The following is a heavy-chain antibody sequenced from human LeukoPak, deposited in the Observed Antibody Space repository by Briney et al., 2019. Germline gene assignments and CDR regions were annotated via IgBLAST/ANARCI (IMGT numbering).Heavy chain of an antibody. CDR1: GDSISSYY. J-gene: IGHJ4*02. Sequence: SETLSLTCTVSGDSISSYYWSWIRQPPGKGLEWIGSVYYSGNAYYNSSLKSRVTISVDTSKNQFSLKVSSVTAADTAVYYCARDTTTMIAEYWGQGTLVTVSS. D-gene: IGHD3-22*01. V-gene: IGHV4-39*07. CDR3: ARDTTTMIAEY. CDR2: VYYSGNA.